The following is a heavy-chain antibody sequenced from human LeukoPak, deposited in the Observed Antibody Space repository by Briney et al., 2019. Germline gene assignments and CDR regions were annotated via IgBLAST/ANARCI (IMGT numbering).Heavy chain of an antibody. Sequence: ASVKVSCKASGYTFTGYYMHWVRQAPGQGLEWMGRINPNSGGPNYAQKFQGRVTMTRDTSNSTAYMELSRLRSDDTAVYYCAGGWEVAYFDYWGQGTLVTVS. CDR2: INPNSGGP. D-gene: IGHD5-12*01. V-gene: IGHV1-2*02. CDR1: GYTFTGYY. CDR3: AGGWEVAYFDY. J-gene: IGHJ4*02.